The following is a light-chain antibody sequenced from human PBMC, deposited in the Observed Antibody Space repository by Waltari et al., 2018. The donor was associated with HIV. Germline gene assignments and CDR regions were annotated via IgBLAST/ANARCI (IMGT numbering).Light chain of an antibody. CDR1: SSNIGSKY. CDR3: AAWDDSLRAVV. J-gene: IGLJ3*02. V-gene: IGLV1-47*01. Sequence: QSVLTQPPSASGTPGQRVTISCSGSSSNIGSKYVYWFQQLPGTAPNLLMYRNNQRPSGVPDRFSGSKSGTSASLAISGLRAEDEADYYCAAWDDSLRAVVFGGGTKLTVL. CDR2: RNN.